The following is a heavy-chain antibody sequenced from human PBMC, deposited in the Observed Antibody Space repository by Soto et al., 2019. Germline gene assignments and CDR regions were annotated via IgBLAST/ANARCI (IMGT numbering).Heavy chain of an antibody. D-gene: IGHD3-10*01. Sequence: NPLIRCAFSCGCHRSGYYYVSWIRQPPGKGLEWIGYIYYSGSTYYNPSLKSRVTISVDTSKNQFSLKLSSVTAADTAVYYCAFGAGEERSTQLVVFDISGQVTM. J-gene: IGHJ3*02. CDR3: AFGAGEERSTQLVVFDI. CDR1: CGCHRSGYYY. V-gene: IGHV4-30-4*01. CDR2: IYYSGST.